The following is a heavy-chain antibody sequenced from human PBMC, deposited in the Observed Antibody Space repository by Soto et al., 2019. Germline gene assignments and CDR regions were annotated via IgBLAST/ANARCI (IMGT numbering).Heavy chain of an antibody. D-gene: IGHD3-16*02. CDR2: INHSGST. J-gene: IGHJ4*02. CDR3: ARFGSEDDYIWGSYRYTFDY. CDR1: GGSFSGYY. Sequence: SETLSLTCAVYGGSFSGYYWSWIRQPPGKGLEWIGEINHSGSTNYNPSLKSRVTISVDTSKNQFSLKLSSVTAADSAVYYCARFGSEDDYIWGSYRYTFDYWGQGTLVTVSS. V-gene: IGHV4-34*01.